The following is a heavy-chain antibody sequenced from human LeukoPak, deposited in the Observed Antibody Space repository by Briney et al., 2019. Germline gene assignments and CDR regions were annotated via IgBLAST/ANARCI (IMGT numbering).Heavy chain of an antibody. CDR1: GGSISSYY. D-gene: IGHD3-22*01. Sequence: SETLSLTRTVSGGSISSYYWSWIRQPPGKGLEWIGYMYYSGSTNYNPSLKSRVTISVDTSKNQFSLKLSSVTAADTAVYYCAREAVYYDSSGYYYVGWFDPWGQGTLVTVSS. J-gene: IGHJ5*02. CDR3: AREAVYYDSSGYYYVGWFDP. V-gene: IGHV4-59*01. CDR2: MYYSGST.